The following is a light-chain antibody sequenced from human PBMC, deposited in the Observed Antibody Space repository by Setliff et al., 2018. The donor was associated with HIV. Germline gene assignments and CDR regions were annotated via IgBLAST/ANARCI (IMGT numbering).Light chain of an antibody. CDR3: QSYDSSLSGYV. CDR1: SSNIGAAYD. Sequence: SVLTQPPSVSGAPGQRVTISCTGSSSNIGAAYDVQWYQQLPGTAPKVLIYGNSNRPSGVPDRFSGSKSGTSASLAITGLQAEDEADYYCQSYDSSLSGYVFGTGTKVTV. V-gene: IGLV1-40*01. J-gene: IGLJ1*01. CDR2: GNS.